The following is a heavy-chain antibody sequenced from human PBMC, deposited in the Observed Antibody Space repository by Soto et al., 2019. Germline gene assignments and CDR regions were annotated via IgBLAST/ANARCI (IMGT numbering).Heavy chain of an antibody. CDR1: GFTFSGYA. J-gene: IGHJ4*02. CDR3: AKSSVPGSSWSANFDY. D-gene: IGHD6-13*01. CDR2: ISGSGGST. V-gene: IGHV3-23*01. Sequence: EVQLLESGGGLVQPGGSLRLSCAASGFTFSGYAMSWVRQAPGEGLEWVSGISGSGGSTYYADSVKGRFTISRDNSKNTLYLQMNSLKAEDTAVYYCAKSSVPGSSWSANFDYWGQGTLVTVSS.